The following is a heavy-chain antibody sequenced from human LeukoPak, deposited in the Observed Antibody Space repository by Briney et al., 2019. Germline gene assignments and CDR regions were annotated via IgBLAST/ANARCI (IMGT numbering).Heavy chain of an antibody. J-gene: IGHJ4*02. CDR3: ARVEPNNGTIDY. D-gene: IGHD1/OR15-1a*01. Sequence: ASVKVSCKASGYTFTSYDINWVRQATGQGPEWMGWMNPNSGNTGYAQKFQGRVTMTRDTSTSTVYMELSSLRSEDTAVYYCARVEPNNGTIDYWGQGTLVTVSS. CDR2: MNPNSGNT. CDR1: GYTFTSYD. V-gene: IGHV1-8*01.